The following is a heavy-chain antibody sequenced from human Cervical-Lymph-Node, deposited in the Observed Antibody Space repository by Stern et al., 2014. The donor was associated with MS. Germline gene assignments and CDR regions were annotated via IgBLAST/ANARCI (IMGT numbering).Heavy chain of an antibody. J-gene: IGHJ5*02. D-gene: IGHD3-10*01. V-gene: IGHV3-11*01. CDR1: GFTFSAFY. CDR3: VRSGAGNWFDP. CDR2: ISTTGSTT. Sequence: QVQLVESGGGLVKTGGSLRLSCAASGFTFSAFYMTWMRQAPGKGLEWGSYISTTGSTTYYADSVKGRFTISRDNAKNSVSLQMNSLRAEDTAVYYCVRSGAGNWFDPWGQGTLVTVSS.